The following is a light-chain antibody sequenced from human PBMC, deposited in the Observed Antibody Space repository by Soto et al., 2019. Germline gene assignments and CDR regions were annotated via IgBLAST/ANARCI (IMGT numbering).Light chain of an antibody. CDR3: HQYSSSVT. CDR2: GKS. Sequence: EIVLTQSPGTLSLSPGERATLSGRASESVSCNFLAWYQLSTGQAPRHLIYGKSSRATGIPDTFSGSGSGTDFTLTISGLEPEDFAVYFCHQYSSSVTFGEGTRVE. V-gene: IGKV3-20*01. CDR1: ESVSCNF. J-gene: IGKJ4*01.